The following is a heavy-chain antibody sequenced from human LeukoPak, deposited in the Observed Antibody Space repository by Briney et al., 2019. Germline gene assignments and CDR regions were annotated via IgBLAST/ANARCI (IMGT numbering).Heavy chain of an antibody. CDR2: ISYDGSNK. CDR3: ARLAPSTMIVVPLDFDY. Sequence: GGSLRLSCAASGFTFSSYAMHWVRQAPGKGLEWVAVISYDGSNKYYADSVKGRFTISRDNSKSTLYLQMNSLRAEDTAVYYCARLAPSTMIVVPLDFDYWGQGTLVTVSS. D-gene: IGHD3-22*01. J-gene: IGHJ4*02. CDR1: GFTFSSYA. V-gene: IGHV3-30-3*01.